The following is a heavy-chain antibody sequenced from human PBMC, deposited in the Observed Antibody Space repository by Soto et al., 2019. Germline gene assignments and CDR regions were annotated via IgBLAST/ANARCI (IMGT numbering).Heavy chain of an antibody. Sequence: PSETLSLTCTVSGGSISSSSYYWGWIRQPPGKGLEWIGSIYYSGSTYYNPSLKSRVTISVDTSKNQFSLKLSSVTAADTAVYYCARLFAGRRSYYYYGMDVWGQGTTVT. CDR2: IYYSGST. CDR1: GGSISSSSYY. J-gene: IGHJ6*02. V-gene: IGHV4-39*01. CDR3: ARLFAGRRSYYYYGMDV. D-gene: IGHD3-3*01.